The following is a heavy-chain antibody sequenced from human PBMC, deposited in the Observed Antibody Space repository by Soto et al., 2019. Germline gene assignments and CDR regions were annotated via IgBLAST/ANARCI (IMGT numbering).Heavy chain of an antibody. V-gene: IGHV3-53*01. J-gene: IGHJ6*02. CDR2: IYSGGST. D-gene: IGHD3-16*01. CDR3: ARDFTDGGDYYSYGMDV. CDR1: GFTVSSNY. Sequence: PGGSLRLSCAASGFTVSSNYMSWVRQAPGKGLEWVSVIYSGGSTYYADSVKGRFTISRDNSKNTLYLQMNSLRAEDTAVYYCARDFTDGGDYYSYGMDVWGQGTTVTVSS.